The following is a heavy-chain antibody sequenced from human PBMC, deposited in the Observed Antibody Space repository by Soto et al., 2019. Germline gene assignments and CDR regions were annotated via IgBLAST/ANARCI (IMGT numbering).Heavy chain of an antibody. J-gene: IGHJ6*02. Sequence: PGGSLRLSCAASGFAVNSDYMSWVRQAPGKGLEWVSVLYGGGTTHYSDSVKGRFTISRDNAENSLYLQMNSLRDEDTAVYYCARDQASVYYYGAGDYNGMDVWGQGTTVTVSS. CDR2: LYGGGTT. D-gene: IGHD3-10*01. CDR1: GFAVNSDY. V-gene: IGHV3-53*01. CDR3: ARDQASVYYYGAGDYNGMDV.